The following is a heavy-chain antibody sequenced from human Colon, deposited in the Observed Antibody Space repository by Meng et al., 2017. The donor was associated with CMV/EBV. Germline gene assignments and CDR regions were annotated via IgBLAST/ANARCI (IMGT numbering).Heavy chain of an antibody. CDR2: ISAYNGNT. V-gene: IGHV1-18*01. J-gene: IGHJ6*02. CDR3: ARGDLARLFSYYYGMDV. CDR1: GYTFTSYG. D-gene: IGHD3-22*01. Sequence: ASVKVSCKASGYTFTSYGISWVRQAPGQGLEWMGWISAYNGNTNYAQKLQGRVSMTRDTSVNTAYLELTGLTSADTAVYYCARGDLARLFSYYYGMDVWGQGTTVTVSS.